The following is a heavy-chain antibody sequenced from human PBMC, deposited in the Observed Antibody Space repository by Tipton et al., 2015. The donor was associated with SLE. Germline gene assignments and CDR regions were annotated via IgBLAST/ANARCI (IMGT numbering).Heavy chain of an antibody. V-gene: IGHV4-39*01. CDR2: IHYRGAT. D-gene: IGHD5-18*01. J-gene: IGHJ4*02. Sequence: TLSLTCIVSGDSISRGDYYWGWIRQPPGKGLEWIGSIHYRGATYFNPSLKSRVSMSVDTSKNQFSLKLTSVTAADTDVYSCARRERGYSYAPFDYWGQGTLITVSS. CDR1: GDSISRGDYY. CDR3: ARRERGYSYAPFDY.